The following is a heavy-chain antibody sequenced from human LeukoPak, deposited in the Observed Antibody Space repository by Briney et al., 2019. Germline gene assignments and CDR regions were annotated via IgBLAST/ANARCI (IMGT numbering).Heavy chain of an antibody. J-gene: IGHJ6*02. Sequence: SETLSLTCTVSGGSIRSSYYYWGWIRQPPGKGLEWIGSIYDSGSTYYNPSLKSRVTISVDTSKNQFSLKLSSVTAADTAVYYCARVPNTKLRFLEWFDYGMDVWGQGTTVTVSS. V-gene: IGHV4-39*07. CDR1: GGSIRSSYYY. CDR3: ARVPNTKLRFLEWFDYGMDV. D-gene: IGHD3-3*01. CDR2: IYDSGST.